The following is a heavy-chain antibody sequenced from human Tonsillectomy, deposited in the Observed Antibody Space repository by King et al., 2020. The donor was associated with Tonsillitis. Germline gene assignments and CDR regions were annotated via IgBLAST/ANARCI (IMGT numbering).Heavy chain of an antibody. Sequence: VQLQESGPGLVKPSETLSLTCTVSGGSISGYYWSWIRQPPGKGLEWIGHIYYGGSTDYNPSLKSRVTLSVDGSKNQFSLKGNSVTAADTAMYYCARYLCPSAFCQHLDYWGHGTLVPVSS. J-gene: IGHJ4*01. CDR3: ARYLCPSAFCQHLDY. CDR1: GGSISGYY. D-gene: IGHD2/OR15-2a*01. V-gene: IGHV4-59*01. CDR2: IYYGGST.